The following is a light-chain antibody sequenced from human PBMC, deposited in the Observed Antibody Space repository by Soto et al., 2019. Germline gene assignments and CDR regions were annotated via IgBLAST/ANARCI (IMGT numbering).Light chain of an antibody. J-gene: IGLJ3*02. CDR1: XXDIGSNNY. V-gene: IGLV2-14*01. CDR3: SSYTTTTRL. Sequence: QSALTQPASVSGXXXXSXXXXXXXXXXDIGSNNYVSWFQQRPGKAPTLIIYEVSNRPSGVSNHFSGSKSGNTASLTISGLLPEDEAEYYCSSYTTTTRLFGGGTKLTVL. CDR2: EVS.